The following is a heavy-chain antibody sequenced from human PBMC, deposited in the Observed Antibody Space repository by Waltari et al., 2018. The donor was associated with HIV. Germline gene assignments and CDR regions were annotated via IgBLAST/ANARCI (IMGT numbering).Heavy chain of an antibody. D-gene: IGHD3-22*01. V-gene: IGHV3-15*06. J-gene: IGHJ4*02. CDR3: TTYSISYYYSGS. CDR1: GLPFRNAW. Sequence: EVLLVASGGGLVRPGGCLSLVCVVPGLPFRNAWTTRVRQAPGRGVECVGRMKSRSYFGATNYTAYAAPVKGRVTISRDDSKNTLFLQMNSLETEDTAVYYFTTYSISYYYSGSWGQGTLVTVSS. CDR2: MKSRSYFGAT.